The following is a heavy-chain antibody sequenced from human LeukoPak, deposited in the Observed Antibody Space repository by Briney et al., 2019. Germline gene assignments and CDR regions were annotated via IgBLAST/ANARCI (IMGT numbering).Heavy chain of an antibody. CDR3: ARDEVRFLEWPYVQYYYYGMDV. CDR1: GVTLSTYA. J-gene: IGHJ6*02. D-gene: IGHD3-3*01. CDR2: ISSSGSGDNT. V-gene: IGHV3-48*02. Sequence: GGSLRLSCAASGVTLSTYAMSWARQAPGKGLEWVSGISSSGSGDNTYYADSVKGRFTISRDNAKNSLYLQMNSLRDEDTAVYYCARDEVRFLEWPYVQYYYYGMDVWGQGTTVTVSS.